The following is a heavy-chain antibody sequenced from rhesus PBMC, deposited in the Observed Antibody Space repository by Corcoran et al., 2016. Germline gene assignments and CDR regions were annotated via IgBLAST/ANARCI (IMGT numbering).Heavy chain of an antibody. D-gene: IGHD2-21*01. Sequence: QVTLKESGPALVKPTQTLTLTCTFSGFSLSTSGMGVGWHRQPPGKTLEWLAHIYWADDKRYSTSLKSRLTISKDTSKNQVVLTMTNMDPVDTATYYCARSTVLVVVAQDYFDYWGQGVLVTVSS. CDR3: ARSTVLVVVAQDYFDY. V-gene: IGHV2-1*01. CDR1: GFSLSTSGMG. CDR2: IYWADDK. J-gene: IGHJ4*01.